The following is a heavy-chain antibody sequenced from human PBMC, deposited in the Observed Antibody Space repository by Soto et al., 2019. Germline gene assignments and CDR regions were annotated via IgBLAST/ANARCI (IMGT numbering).Heavy chain of an antibody. CDR2: IIPISATT. D-gene: IGHD2-2*01. CDR1: GGTFSSYA. CDR3: ARSQGSSTSLEIYYYYSYGMDV. Sequence: QVQLVQSGAEVKKPGSSVKVSCKASGGTFSSYAISWVRQAPGQGLEWMGGIIPISATTNYAQKFQGRVTITADEYPSTAYMELSSLRSEDTAVYYCARSQGSSTSLEIYYYYSYGMDVWGQGTTVTVSS. J-gene: IGHJ6*02. V-gene: IGHV1-69*01.